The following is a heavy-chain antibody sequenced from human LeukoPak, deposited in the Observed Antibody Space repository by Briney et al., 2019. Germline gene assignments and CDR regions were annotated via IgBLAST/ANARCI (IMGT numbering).Heavy chain of an antibody. J-gene: IGHJ4*02. CDR3: ARGPPRAVAGEFDY. Sequence: SQTLSLTCAISGDSVSSNSAAWNWIRQSPSRGLEWLGRTYYRSKWYNDYALSVKSRITINPDTSKNQFSLHLNSVTPEDTAVYYCARGPPRAVAGEFDYWGQGVLVTVSS. V-gene: IGHV6-1*01. CDR1: GDSVSSNSAA. CDR2: TYYRSKWYN. D-gene: IGHD6-19*01.